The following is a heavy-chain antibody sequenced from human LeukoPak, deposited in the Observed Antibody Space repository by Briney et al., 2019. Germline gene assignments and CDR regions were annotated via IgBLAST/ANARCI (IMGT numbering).Heavy chain of an antibody. CDR1: GGSISSGGYS. CDR3: ARGLTAVASYFDY. D-gene: IGHD6-19*01. V-gene: IGHV4-30-2*01. CDR2: IYHSGST. Sequence: SETLSLTCAVSGGSISSGGYSWSWIRQPPGKGLEWIGYIYHSGSTNYNPSLKSRATISVDTSKNQFSLKLSSVTAADTAVYYCARGLTAVASYFDYWGQGTLVTVSS. J-gene: IGHJ4*02.